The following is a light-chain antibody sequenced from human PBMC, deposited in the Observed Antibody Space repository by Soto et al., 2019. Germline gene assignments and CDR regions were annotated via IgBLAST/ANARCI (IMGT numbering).Light chain of an antibody. V-gene: IGKV1-13*02. CDR2: DAS. CDR3: QQYNSWPLT. J-gene: IGKJ4*01. CDR1: QSISSY. Sequence: IQMTQSPSSLSASVGDRFAITCLASQSISSYLNWYQQKPGKAPKLLIYDASSLESGVPSRFSGSGSGTEFTLTISSLQSEDFAVYYCQQYNSWPLTFGGGTKVDI.